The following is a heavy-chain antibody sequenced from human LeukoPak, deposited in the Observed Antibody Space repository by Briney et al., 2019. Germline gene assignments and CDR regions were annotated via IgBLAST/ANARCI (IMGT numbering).Heavy chain of an antibody. Sequence: RGSLRLSCAASGFTFSSHSMNWVRQAPGKGLEWVSSISSSSSYIYYADSVKGRLNTARDNANNSLYLQLNNLRAEDTAVYYCARRAYWGQGTLVTVSS. CDR2: ISSSSSYI. CDR1: GFTFSSHS. J-gene: IGHJ4*02. CDR3: ARRAY. V-gene: IGHV3-21*01.